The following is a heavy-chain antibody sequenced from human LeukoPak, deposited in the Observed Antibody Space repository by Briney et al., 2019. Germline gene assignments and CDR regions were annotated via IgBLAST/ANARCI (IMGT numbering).Heavy chain of an antibody. Sequence: GGSLRLSCAASGFTFSSYGMNWVRQAPGKGLEWVAFIRYDGSNKYYADSVKGRFTISRDNSKNTLYLQMNSLRAEDTAVYYCAFGYSSGWYSSRYYYYMDVWGKGTTVTISS. D-gene: IGHD6-19*01. CDR2: IRYDGSNK. V-gene: IGHV3-30*02. CDR1: GFTFSSYG. CDR3: AFGYSSGWYSSRYYYYMDV. J-gene: IGHJ6*03.